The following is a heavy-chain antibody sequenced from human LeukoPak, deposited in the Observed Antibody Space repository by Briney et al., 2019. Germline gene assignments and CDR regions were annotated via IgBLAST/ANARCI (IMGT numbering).Heavy chain of an antibody. D-gene: IGHD7-27*01. CDR3: SRWGRSSFDY. CDR1: GGSISSGGYY. Sequence: SETLSLTCTVSGGSISSGGYYWSWIRQHPGKGLEWIGYIYYSGSTYYNPSLKSRVTISVDTSKNQFSLKLSSVAAADPAVYYCSRWGRSSFDYWGQGTLVTVSS. J-gene: IGHJ4*02. V-gene: IGHV4-31*03. CDR2: IYYSGST.